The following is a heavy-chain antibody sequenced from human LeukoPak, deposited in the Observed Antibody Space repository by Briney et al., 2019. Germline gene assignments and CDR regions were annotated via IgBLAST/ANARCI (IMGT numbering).Heavy chain of an antibody. J-gene: IGHJ4*02. CDR3: ATVGYSYGAFDF. CDR2: IDREDGQT. D-gene: IGHD5-18*01. V-gene: IGHV1-24*01. CDR1: GYTLSEIS. Sequence: ASVKVSCKVSGYTLSEISMYWVRQAPGKGLEWMGGIDREDGQTIYAQKFQGRVTMTEDTSTDTAYMEVSRLTCEDKAFYYCATVGYSYGAFDFWGQGTRVTVSS.